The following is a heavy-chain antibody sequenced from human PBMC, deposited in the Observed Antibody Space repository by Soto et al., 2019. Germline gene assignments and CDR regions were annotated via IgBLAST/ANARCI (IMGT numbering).Heavy chain of an antibody. V-gene: IGHV4-59*07. CDR2: IYYSGST. CDR1: GGSISSYY. Sequence: SHTLSLTCPVAGGSISSYYWSWIRQPPGKGLEWIGCIYYSGSTNYNPSLKSRVTISVDTSKNQFSLKLRSVTAADTAVYYCARKFRGLRPQDIVAVVAATGAFDIWGQGTMVTASS. CDR3: ARKFRGLRPQDIVAVVAATGAFDI. J-gene: IGHJ3*02. D-gene: IGHD2-15*01.